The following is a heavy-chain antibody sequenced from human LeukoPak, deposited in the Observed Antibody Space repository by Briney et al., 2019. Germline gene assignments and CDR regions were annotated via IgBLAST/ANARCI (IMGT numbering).Heavy chain of an antibody. J-gene: IGHJ4*02. V-gene: IGHV3-23*01. CDR1: GFTFSNYA. CDR3: AKEHATYFDY. CDR2: ISGSGDNT. Sequence: GGSLRLSCAASGFTFSNYAMSWVRQAPGKGLEWVSAISGSGDNTWYADSVKGRFTISRDNSKNTLYLQMNSLRAEDTAVYYCAKEHATYFDYWGQGTLVTVSS.